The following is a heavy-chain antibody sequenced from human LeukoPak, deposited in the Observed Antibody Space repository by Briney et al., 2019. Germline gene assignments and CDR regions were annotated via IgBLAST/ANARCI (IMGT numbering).Heavy chain of an antibody. CDR1: GGSISSSSYY. CDR3: ARHLEWELNNGAFDI. J-gene: IGHJ3*02. V-gene: IGHV4-39*01. CDR2: IYYSGST. Sequence: PSETLSLTCTVSGGSISSSSYYWGWIRQPPGKGLEWIGSIYYSGSTYYNPSLKSRVTISVDTSKNQFSLKLSSVTAADTAVYYCARHLEWELNNGAFDIWGQGTMVTVSS. D-gene: IGHD1-26*01.